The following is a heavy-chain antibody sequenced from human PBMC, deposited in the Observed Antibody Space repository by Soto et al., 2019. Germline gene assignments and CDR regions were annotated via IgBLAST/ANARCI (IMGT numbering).Heavy chain of an antibody. V-gene: IGHV3-13*01. J-gene: IGHJ5*02. CDR2: IGTQHDT. Sequence: EVQLVESGGGLVQPGGSLRLSCAASGFTFSAYDMHWVRQTTGKGLEWVAAIGTQHDTYYPDSVKGRFTISRENAKNSLYIQMTSLRAGDTAVYYCARQASYWHGGGGWFDPWGQGTLVTVSS. D-gene: IGHD2-8*02. CDR3: ARQASYWHGGGGWFDP. CDR1: GFTFSAYD.